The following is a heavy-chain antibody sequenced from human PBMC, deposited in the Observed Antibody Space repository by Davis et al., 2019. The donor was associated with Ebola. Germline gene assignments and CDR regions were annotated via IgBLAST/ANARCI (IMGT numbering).Heavy chain of an antibody. CDR2: INHSGST. J-gene: IGHJ4*02. CDR3: ASRFLEWLFDY. CDR1: GGSFSGYY. V-gene: IGHV4-34*01. D-gene: IGHD3-3*01. Sequence: MPSETLSLTCAVYGGSFSGYYWSWIRQPPGKGLEWIGEINHSGSTNYNPSLKSRVTISVDTSKNQFSLKLSSVTAADTAVYYCASRFLEWLFDYWGQGTLVTVSS.